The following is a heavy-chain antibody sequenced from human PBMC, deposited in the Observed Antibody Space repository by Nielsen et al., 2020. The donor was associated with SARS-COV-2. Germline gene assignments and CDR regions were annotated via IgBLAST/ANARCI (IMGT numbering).Heavy chain of an antibody. V-gene: IGHV1-24*01. CDR3: ARTGRNMVNYYGMDV. J-gene: IGHJ6*02. CDR1: GYSLTEIS. Sequence: ASVKVSCKVSGYSLTEISMHWVRQAPGKGLEWMGSFDPEDGEIIYAQKFEGRVTMTEDTSTDTAYMELRSLRSEDTAVYYCARTGRNMVNYYGMDVWGQGTTVTVSS. CDR2: FDPEDGEI. D-gene: IGHD5-18*01.